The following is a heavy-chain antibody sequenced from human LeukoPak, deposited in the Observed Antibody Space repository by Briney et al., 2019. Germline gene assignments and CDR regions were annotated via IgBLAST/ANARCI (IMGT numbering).Heavy chain of an antibody. CDR1: GFTFSSYW. V-gene: IGHV3-7*01. Sequence: GGSLRLSCAASGFTFSSYWMSWVRQAPGKGLEWVANIKQDGSEKYYVDSVKGRFTISRDNAKNSLYLQMNSLGAEDTAVYYCAIIPDSAAYDYWGQGTLVTVSS. J-gene: IGHJ4*02. CDR3: AIIPDSAAYDY. D-gene: IGHD6-13*01. CDR2: IKQDGSEK.